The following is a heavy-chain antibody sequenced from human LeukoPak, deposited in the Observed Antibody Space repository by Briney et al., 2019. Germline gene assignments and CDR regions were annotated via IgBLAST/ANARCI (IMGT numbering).Heavy chain of an antibody. D-gene: IGHD5-12*01. CDR1: GCTLNTYT. J-gene: IGHJ4*02. Sequence: PAGTLRLTCAASGCTLNTYTMHWGRQSPAKGLERVAVISHDGHKRYYADSVKGRFTISRDSSKTTLYLQMDSLRAEDTAVYYCARGEREHSGYDVDYWGQGTLVTVSS. CDR2: ISHDGHKR. CDR3: ARGEREHSGYDVDY. V-gene: IGHV3-30*04.